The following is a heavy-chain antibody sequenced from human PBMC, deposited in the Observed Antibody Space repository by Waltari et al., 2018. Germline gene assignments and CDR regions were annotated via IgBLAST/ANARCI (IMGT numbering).Heavy chain of an antibody. V-gene: IGHV4-61*09. CDR1: GGSISSGSYY. CDR2: LYTSGGT. Sequence: QVQLQESGPGLVNPSQTLSLTCTVSGGSISSGSYYWSWIRQPAGKGLEWIGYLYTSGGTNSTPSLKSRVTISVDTSKNQFSLTLSSVTAADTAVYYCASYGGYSSSYNWFDPWGQGTLVTVSS. CDR3: ASYGGYSSSYNWFDP. J-gene: IGHJ5*02. D-gene: IGHD6-6*01.